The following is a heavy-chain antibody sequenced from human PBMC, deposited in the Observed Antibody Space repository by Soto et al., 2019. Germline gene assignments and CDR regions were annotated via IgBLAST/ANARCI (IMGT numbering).Heavy chain of an antibody. Sequence: ASVKVSCKASGYTFTSYDINWVRQATGQGLEWMGWMNPNSGNTGYAQKFQGRVTMTRNTSISTAYMELSSLRSEDTAVYYCARSYLIAEAGQGLGGIDVWGQGTTVTVYS. CDR1: GYTFTSYD. D-gene: IGHD6-13*01. V-gene: IGHV1-8*01. CDR2: MNPNSGNT. CDR3: ARSYLIAEAGQGLGGIDV. J-gene: IGHJ6*02.